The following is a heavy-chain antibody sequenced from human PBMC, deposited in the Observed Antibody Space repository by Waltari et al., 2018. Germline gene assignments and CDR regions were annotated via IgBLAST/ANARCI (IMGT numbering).Heavy chain of an antibody. J-gene: IGHJ3*02. V-gene: IGHV1-69*04. Sequence: QVQLAQSGAEVKKPGSSVKDSCKSSGDTFSNFALNWLRQAPGQGLEWMGGIIPVLNMKNYAQKCRGRVRSTADGSTSTVHMELSSLTSDDTAVYYCARAPDEGAFDSWGQGTMVTVSS. CDR2: IIPVLNMK. CDR3: ARAPDEGAFDS. CDR1: GDTFSNFA.